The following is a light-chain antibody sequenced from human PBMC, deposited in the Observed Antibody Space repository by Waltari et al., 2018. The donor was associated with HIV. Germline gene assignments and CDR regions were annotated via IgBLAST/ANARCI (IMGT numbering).Light chain of an antibody. V-gene: IGLV2-11*01. Sequence: QSALTQPRSASGSPGPSVTMSCPGTSSDVGAYNYVSQYQQNPAKAPKLMIYDVTKPPSGVPERFSGSKSGNTASLTISGLQAEDEADYYCCSYAGSLYVFGTGTKVTVL. CDR1: SSDVGAYNY. CDR3: CSYAGSLYV. J-gene: IGLJ1*01. CDR2: DVT.